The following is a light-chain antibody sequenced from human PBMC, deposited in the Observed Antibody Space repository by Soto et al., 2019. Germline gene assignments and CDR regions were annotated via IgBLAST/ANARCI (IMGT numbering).Light chain of an antibody. CDR1: QSVGTN. Sequence: IVMTQSPATLSVSPGESATLSCRASQSVGTNLAWYQQTPGQAPRVLIHNASTRATGILARFSGSGSDTELSVTIGGLQSEDFAIYYCQQYNRWRPYSFGQGTKLENK. V-gene: IGKV3-15*01. CDR3: QQYNRWRPYS. CDR2: NAS. J-gene: IGKJ2*01.